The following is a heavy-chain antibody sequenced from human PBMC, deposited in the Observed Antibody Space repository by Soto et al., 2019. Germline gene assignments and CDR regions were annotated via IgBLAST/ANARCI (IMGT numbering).Heavy chain of an antibody. V-gene: IGHV4-61*01. J-gene: IGHJ4*02. CDR2: LYYSRST. D-gene: IGHD3-9*01. CDR3: ARGWVGTGSHYFRF. Sequence: SETLSLTCTVSGGSVNSDSYYWTWIRQPPGKRLEWIGSLYYSRSTNHNPSLKSRVTISVDTSKNQFSLKLNSVTAADTAVYYCARGWVGTGSHYFRFWGQGTLVTVSS. CDR1: GGSVNSDSYY.